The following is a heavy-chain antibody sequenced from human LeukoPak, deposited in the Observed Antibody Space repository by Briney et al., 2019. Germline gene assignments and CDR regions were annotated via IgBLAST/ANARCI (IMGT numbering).Heavy chain of an antibody. J-gene: IGHJ6*03. CDR3: ARKPHDSGTLKGGYYYYYMDV. CDR2: IIPIFGTA. V-gene: IGHV1-69*01. CDR1: GGTFSSYG. Sequence: SVKVSCKASGGTFSSYGISWVRQAPGQGLEWMGGIIPIFGTANYAQKFQGRVTITGDESTSTAYMELSSLRSEDTAVYYCARKPHDSGTLKGGYYYYYMDVWGKGTTVTVSS. D-gene: IGHD3-10*01.